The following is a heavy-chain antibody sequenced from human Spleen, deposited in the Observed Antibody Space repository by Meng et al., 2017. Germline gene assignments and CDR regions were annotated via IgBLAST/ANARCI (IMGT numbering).Heavy chain of an antibody. Sequence: ASVKVSCKASGYTFPGYWLHWVRRAPGQGLEWMGRINPRSGDRHYAQRFQGRVTMTGDTSNSTANMELSRLRSDDTAMYYCSRDEYKSAAGKLFGDYWGQGTLVTVSS. D-gene: IGHD6-13*01. J-gene: IGHJ4*02. CDR2: INPRSGDR. CDR3: SRDEYKSAAGKLFGDY. CDR1: GYTFPGYW. V-gene: IGHV1-2*06.